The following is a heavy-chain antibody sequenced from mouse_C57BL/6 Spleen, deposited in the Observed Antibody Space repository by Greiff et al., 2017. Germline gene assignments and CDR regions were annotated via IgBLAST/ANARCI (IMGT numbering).Heavy chain of an antibody. Sequence: EVQGVESGGGLVKPGGSLKLSCAASGFTFSDYGMHWVRQAPEKGLEWVAYISSGSSTIYYADTVKGRFTISRDNAKNTLFLQMTSLRSEDTAMXYCAMIYYDYLYAMDYWGQGTSVTVSS. CDR3: AMIYYDYLYAMDY. CDR2: ISSGSSTI. CDR1: GFTFSDYG. J-gene: IGHJ4*01. V-gene: IGHV5-17*01. D-gene: IGHD2-4*01.